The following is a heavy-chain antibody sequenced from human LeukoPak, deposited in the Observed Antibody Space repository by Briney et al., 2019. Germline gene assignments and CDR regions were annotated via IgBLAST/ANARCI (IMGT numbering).Heavy chain of an antibody. V-gene: IGHV4-59*01. Sequence: SETLSLTCTVSGGSISSYYWSWIRQPPGQGLEWIGHIYSSGYTNYNPSLKSRVTISVDTSKNQFSLTLSSVTAADTAVYYYARGTDYDSSSYWGDYYMDVWGKGTTVTVSS. CDR1: GGSISSYY. J-gene: IGHJ6*03. CDR3: ARGTDYDSSSYWGDYYMDV. CDR2: IYSSGYT. D-gene: IGHD3-22*01.